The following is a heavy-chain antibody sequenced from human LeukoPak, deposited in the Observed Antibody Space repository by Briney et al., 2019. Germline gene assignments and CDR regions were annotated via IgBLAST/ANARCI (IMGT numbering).Heavy chain of an antibody. CDR2: ISGSGGST. V-gene: IGHV3-23*01. D-gene: IGHD3-3*01. J-gene: IGHJ4*02. CDR1: GFTFSSYA. Sequence: PGGSLRLSCAASGFTFSSYAMSWVRQAPGKGLEWVSAISGSGGSTYYADSVKGRFTISRDNSKNTLYLQMNSLRAEDTAVYYYAKDRASYDFWSGYYANDIWGQGTLVTVSS. CDR3: AKDRASYDFWSGYYANDI.